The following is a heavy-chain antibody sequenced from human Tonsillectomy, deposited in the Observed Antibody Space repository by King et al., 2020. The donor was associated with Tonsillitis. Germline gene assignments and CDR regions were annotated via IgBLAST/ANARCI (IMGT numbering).Heavy chain of an antibody. CDR2: ISTGGDST. D-gene: IGHD3-3*01. J-gene: IGHJ6*02. V-gene: IGHV3-23*04. CDR3: AKSSPEHYDFWTYHSYGMDV. Sequence: EVQLVESGGGLVQPGGSLRLSCAASGFTFSSYAMSWVRQGPGKGLEWVSVISTGGDSTYYVDSVKGRFTISRDNSKNTLYLQMNSLRAEDTAVYYCAKSSPEHYDFWTYHSYGMDVWGQGTTVTVSS. CDR1: GFTFSSYA.